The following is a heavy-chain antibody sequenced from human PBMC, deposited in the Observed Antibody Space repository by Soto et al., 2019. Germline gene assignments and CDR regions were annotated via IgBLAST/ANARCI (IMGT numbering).Heavy chain of an antibody. V-gene: IGHV3-30-3*01. CDR2: ISYDGSNK. CDR1: GFPFSIYA. Sequence: PGGSLRLSCAASGFPFSIYAMHLVRQAPGKGLEWVAVISYDGSNKYYADSVKGRFTISRDNSKNTLYLQMNSLRAEDTAVYYCARDPSHWLDPWGQGTLVAVSS. CDR3: ARDPSHWLDP. J-gene: IGHJ5*02.